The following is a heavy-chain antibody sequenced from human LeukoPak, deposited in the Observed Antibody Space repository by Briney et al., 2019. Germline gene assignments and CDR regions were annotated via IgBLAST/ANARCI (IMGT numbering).Heavy chain of an antibody. CDR2: IYTSGRT. J-gene: IGHJ4*02. D-gene: IGHD1-26*01. CDR1: GGSISSGSYY. Sequence: SQTLSLTCTVSGGSISSGSYYWSWIRQPAGKGLEWIGRIYTSGRTNYNPSLKSRVTISVDTSKNQFSLKLSSVTAADTAVYYCARDNRSGSYSYWGQGTLVTVSS. CDR3: ARDNRSGSYSY. V-gene: IGHV4-61*02.